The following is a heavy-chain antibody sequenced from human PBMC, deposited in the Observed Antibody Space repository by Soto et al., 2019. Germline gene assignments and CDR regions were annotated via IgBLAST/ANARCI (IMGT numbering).Heavy chain of an antibody. CDR1: GGSISSGGYY. Sequence: PSETLSLTCTVSGGSISSGGYYWSWIRQHPGKGLGWIGYIYYSGSTYYNPSLKSRVTISVDTSKNQFSLKLSSVTAADTAVYYCARLMTTVTNEYYYGMDVWGQGTTVTVSS. J-gene: IGHJ6*02. CDR3: ARLMTTVTNEYYYGMDV. V-gene: IGHV4-31*03. D-gene: IGHD4-17*01. CDR2: IYYSGST.